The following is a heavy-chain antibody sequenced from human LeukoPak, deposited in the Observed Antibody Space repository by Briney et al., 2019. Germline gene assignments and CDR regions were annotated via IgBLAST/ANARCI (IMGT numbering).Heavy chain of an antibody. J-gene: IGHJ4*02. D-gene: IGHD2-15*01. CDR1: GYTFTGYY. Sequence: AASVKVSCKASGYTFTGYYMHWVRQAPGQGLEWMGWINPNSGGTNYAQKFQGRVTMTRDTPISTAYMELSRLRSDDTAVYYCASWRSVAASPFDYWGQGTLVTVSS. V-gene: IGHV1-2*02. CDR3: ASWRSVAASPFDY. CDR2: INPNSGGT.